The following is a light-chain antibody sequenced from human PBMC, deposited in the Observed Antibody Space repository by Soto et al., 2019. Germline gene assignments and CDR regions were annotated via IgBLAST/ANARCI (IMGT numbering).Light chain of an antibody. CDR2: AAS. Sequence: IVLTQSPSTVSLSPGESPTLSCRASQSIGLAIAWYQHKPGQAPRLLIYAASSRATGSPDRFSGGGSGTDFTLTISRLEPEDFAVYYCQQYGYSPITFGQGTRLEIK. V-gene: IGKV3-20*01. CDR3: QQYGYSPIT. J-gene: IGKJ5*01. CDR1: QSIGLA.